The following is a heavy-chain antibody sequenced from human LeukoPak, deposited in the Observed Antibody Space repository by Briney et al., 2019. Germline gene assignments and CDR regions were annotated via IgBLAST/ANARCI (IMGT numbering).Heavy chain of an antibody. J-gene: IGHJ4*02. CDR2: IIPIFGTA. CDR3: ARGFGELLSWFDY. Sequence: SVKVSCKASGGTFSSYAISWVRQAPGQGLEWMGGIIPIFGTANYAHKFQGRVTITPDESTSTAYMELSSLRSEDTAVYYCARGFGELLSWFDYWGQGTLVTVSS. V-gene: IGHV1-69*13. CDR1: GGTFSSYA. D-gene: IGHD3-10*01.